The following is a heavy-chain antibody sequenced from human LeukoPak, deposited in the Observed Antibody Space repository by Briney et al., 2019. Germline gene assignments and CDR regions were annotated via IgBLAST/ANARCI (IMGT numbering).Heavy chain of an antibody. Sequence: SVKVSCKASGSTFSSYAISWVRQAPGRGLEWTGGIIPIFGTANYAQKFQGRVTITADESTSTAYMELSSLRSEDTAVYYCAKANALQNLEILYNWGEGTLVTVSS. CDR3: AKANALQNLEILYN. J-gene: IGHJ4*02. V-gene: IGHV1-69*13. CDR2: IIPIFGTA. D-gene: IGHD1-7*01. CDR1: GSTFSSYA.